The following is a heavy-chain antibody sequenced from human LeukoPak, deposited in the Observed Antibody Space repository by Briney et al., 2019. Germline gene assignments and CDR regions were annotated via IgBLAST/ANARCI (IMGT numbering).Heavy chain of an antibody. CDR3: TSGTVDTTLGIDY. CDR2: INSVGSRT. Sequence: PGGSLRLSCAPSGFTFSSHWMHWLRQAPGKGLVWVSRINSVGSRTDYADSVKGRFTISRDNARNTLYLKMNSLRAEDTAVYYCTSGTVDTTLGIDYWGQGTLVTVSS. J-gene: IGHJ4*02. V-gene: IGHV3-74*01. D-gene: IGHD5-18*01. CDR1: GFTFSSHW.